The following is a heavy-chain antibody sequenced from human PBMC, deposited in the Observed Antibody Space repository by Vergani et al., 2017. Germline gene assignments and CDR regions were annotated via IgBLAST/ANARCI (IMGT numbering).Heavy chain of an antibody. V-gene: IGHV1-8*01. D-gene: IGHD3-3*01. J-gene: IGHJ3*02. Sequence: QVQLVQSGAEVKKPGASVKVSCKASGYTFTSYDINWVRQATGQGLEWMGWMNPNSGNTGYAQKFQGRVTMTRNTAISTAYMELSSLQSEDTAVYYCASFLEPDRKGAFDIWGQGTMVTVSS. CDR3: ASFLEPDRKGAFDI. CDR1: GYTFTSYD. CDR2: MNPNSGNT.